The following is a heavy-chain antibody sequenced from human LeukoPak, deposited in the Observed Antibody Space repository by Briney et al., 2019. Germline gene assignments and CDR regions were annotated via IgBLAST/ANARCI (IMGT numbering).Heavy chain of an antibody. CDR2: IYYSGST. Sequence: SETLSLTCTVSGGSISSYYWSWIRQPPGKGREWIGYIYYSGSTNYNPSLKSRVTISVDTSKNQFSLKLSSVTAADTAVYYCARVRGGYSSGWYYFDYWGQGTLVTVSS. D-gene: IGHD6-19*01. J-gene: IGHJ4*02. CDR1: GGSISSYY. V-gene: IGHV4-59*12. CDR3: ARVRGGYSSGWYYFDY.